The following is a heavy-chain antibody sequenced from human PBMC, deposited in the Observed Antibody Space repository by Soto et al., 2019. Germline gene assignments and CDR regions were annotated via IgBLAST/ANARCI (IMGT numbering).Heavy chain of an antibody. V-gene: IGHV1-69*02. D-gene: IGHD2-2*01. CDR2: IIPILGIA. J-gene: IGHJ3*02. CDR3: ARARGGNIVVVPAASI. Sequence: SVKVSCKASGGTFSSYTISWVRQAPGQGLEWMGRIIPILGIANYTQKFQGRVTITADKSTSTAYMELSSLRSEDTAVYYCARARGGNIVVVPAASIWGQGTMVTVSS. CDR1: GGTFSSYT.